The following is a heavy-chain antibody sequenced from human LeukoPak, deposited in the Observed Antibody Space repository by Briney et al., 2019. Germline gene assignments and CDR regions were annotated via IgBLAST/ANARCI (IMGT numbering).Heavy chain of an antibody. D-gene: IGHD3-3*01. CDR3: ARLSAAVHLGAFDL. Sequence: PSETLSLTCAVSGVSISPYYWAWIRQPPGKGLEWIGYIHTSGSNNQYPSLKSRVTISVDKSKNHFSLRLTSVTAADTAVYYCARLSAAVHLGAFDLWGQGTMVAVSS. J-gene: IGHJ3*01. V-gene: IGHV4-4*09. CDR1: GVSISPYY. CDR2: IHTSGSN.